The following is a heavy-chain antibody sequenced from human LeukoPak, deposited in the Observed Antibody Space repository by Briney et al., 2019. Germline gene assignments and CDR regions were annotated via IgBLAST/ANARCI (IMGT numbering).Heavy chain of an antibody. D-gene: IGHD1-1*01. J-gene: IGHJ5*02. V-gene: IGHV3-30*18. CDR1: GFTFDDYA. CDR3: AEEPGGGNDGPMNDNWFDP. Sequence: GRSLRLSCAASGFTFDDYATHWVRQAPGKGLEWVAVISYDGSNKYYADSVKGRFTISRDNSKNTLYLQMNSLRAEDTAVYYCAEEPGGGNDGPMNDNWFDPWGQGTLVTVSS. CDR2: ISYDGSNK.